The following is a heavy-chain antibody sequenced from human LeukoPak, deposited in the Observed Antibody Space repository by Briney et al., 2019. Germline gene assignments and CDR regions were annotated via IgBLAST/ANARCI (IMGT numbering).Heavy chain of an antibody. CDR1: GGSISSSSYC. CDR2: IYYSGST. J-gene: IGHJ4*02. CDR3: ARGSSGWYPPGDY. V-gene: IGHV4-39*01. Sequence: SETLSLTCTVSGGSISSSSYCWGWIRQPPGKGLEWIGSIYYSGSTYYNPSLKSRVTISVDTSKNQFSLKLSSVTAADTAVYYCARGSSGWYPPGDYWGQGTLVTVSS. D-gene: IGHD6-19*01.